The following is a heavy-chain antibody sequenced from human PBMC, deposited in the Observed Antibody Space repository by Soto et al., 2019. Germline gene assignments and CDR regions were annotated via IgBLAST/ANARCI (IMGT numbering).Heavy chain of an antibody. Sequence: QVQLVQSGAEVKKPGASVKVSCKASGYTFTNYGISWVRQAPGQGLEWMGWISAYNGNTNYAQKVQGTVTMTTDTSTSTAYMELRSLRSDDTAVYYCARQDPTAPRSYAYYGMDVWGQGTTVTVSS. CDR3: ARQDPTAPRSYAYYGMDV. CDR2: ISAYNGNT. J-gene: IGHJ6*02. D-gene: IGHD2-2*01. CDR1: GYTFTNYG. V-gene: IGHV1-18*01.